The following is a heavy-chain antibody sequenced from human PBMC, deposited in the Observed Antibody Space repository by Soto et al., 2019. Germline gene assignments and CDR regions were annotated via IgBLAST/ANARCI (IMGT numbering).Heavy chain of an antibody. Sequence: QVQLQESGPELVKSSQTLSLTCTVSNGSISTNGHYWTWIRQRPGKGLEWIAYIYYTGNSYYNPSLKSPFTISIDRSKNQFYLTLRSVTAADTAVYYCAREQWGFDSWGQGTLVTVSS. V-gene: IGHV4-31*01. CDR1: NGSISTNGHY. CDR2: IYYTGNS. J-gene: IGHJ4*02. D-gene: IGHD6-19*01. CDR3: AREQWGFDS.